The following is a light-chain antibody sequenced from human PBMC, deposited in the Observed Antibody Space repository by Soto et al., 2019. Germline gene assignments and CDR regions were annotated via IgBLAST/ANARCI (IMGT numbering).Light chain of an antibody. CDR3: QQSYTTPLT. CDR2: AAS. CDR1: QSITNY. V-gene: IGKV1-39*01. J-gene: IGKJ4*01. Sequence: DIQMTQSPSSLSASVGDRVTITCRASQSITNYLNWYQQQPGKAPKLLIFAASSLHSGVPSRFSGSGSGTDLTLTISSLQPEDFATYFCQQSYTTPLTFGGGTKVDIK.